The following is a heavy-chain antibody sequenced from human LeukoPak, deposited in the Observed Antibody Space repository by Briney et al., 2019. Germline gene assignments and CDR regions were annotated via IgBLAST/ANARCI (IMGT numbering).Heavy chain of an antibody. V-gene: IGHV3-30*02. CDR1: GFTFSSYG. CDR3: AKDLPPAAIPPRPAFDI. CDR2: IRYEGSNK. Sequence: QPGGSLRLSCAASGFTFSSYGMHGVRQAPGKGLEWVAFIRYEGSNKYYADSVKGRFTISRDNSKNTLYLQMNSLRAEDTAVYYCAKDLPPAAIPPRPAFDIWGQGTMVTVSS. D-gene: IGHD2-2*01. J-gene: IGHJ3*02.